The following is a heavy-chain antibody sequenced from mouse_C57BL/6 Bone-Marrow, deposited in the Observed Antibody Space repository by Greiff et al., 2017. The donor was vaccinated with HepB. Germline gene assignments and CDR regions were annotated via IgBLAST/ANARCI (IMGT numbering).Heavy chain of an antibody. J-gene: IGHJ2*01. Sequence: VQLQQPGAELVKPGASVKMSCKASGYTFTSYLITWVKQRPGQGLEWIGDIYPGSGSTNYNEKFKSKATLTVDTSSSTAYMQLRSLTSEDSAVYYCAREGWWLQDYFDYWGQGTTLTVSS. CDR3: AREGWWLQDYFDY. CDR2: IYPGSGST. CDR1: GYTFTSYL. V-gene: IGHV1-55*01. D-gene: IGHD1-1*02.